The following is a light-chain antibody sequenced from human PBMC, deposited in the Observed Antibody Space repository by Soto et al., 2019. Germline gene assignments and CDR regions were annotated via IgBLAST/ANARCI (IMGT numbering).Light chain of an antibody. Sequence: QSALTQPAAVSGSPVQTITISCTGGSSDIGGYNYVSWFQQHPGKAPKLMIYEVTNRPSGVSNRFSGSKSGSTASLTISGLQADNEADYYCSSYTSSNTLVFGTGTKLTVL. CDR3: SSYTSSNTLV. CDR2: EVT. CDR1: SSDIGGYNY. J-gene: IGLJ1*01. V-gene: IGLV2-14*01.